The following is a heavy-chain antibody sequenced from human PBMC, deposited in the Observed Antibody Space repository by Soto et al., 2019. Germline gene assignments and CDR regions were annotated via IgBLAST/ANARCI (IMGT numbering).Heavy chain of an antibody. J-gene: IGHJ6*03. CDR1: GYTFTGYY. Sequence: ASVKVSCKASGYTFTGYYMHWVRQAPGQGLEWMGWINPNSGDTNYAQKFQGWVTMTRDTSISTAYMELSRLRSDDTAVFYCARGATYGDYTHYYYYYMDVWGKGTTVTVSS. D-gene: IGHD4-17*01. CDR3: ARGATYGDYTHYYYYYMDV. CDR2: INPNSGDT. V-gene: IGHV1-2*04.